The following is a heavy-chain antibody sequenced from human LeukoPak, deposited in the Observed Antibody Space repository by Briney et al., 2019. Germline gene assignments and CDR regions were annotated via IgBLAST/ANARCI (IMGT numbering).Heavy chain of an antibody. Sequence: ASVKVSCKASGYTFTSYYMHWVRQAPGQGLEWMGIINPSGGSTSYAQKFQGRVTMTRDTSTSTVYMELSSLRSEDTAVYYCARGHRYMYYYDSSGSFDYWGQGTLVTVSS. V-gene: IGHV1-46*01. CDR1: GYTFTSYY. CDR2: INPSGGST. J-gene: IGHJ4*02. CDR3: ARGHRYMYYYDSSGSFDY. D-gene: IGHD3-22*01.